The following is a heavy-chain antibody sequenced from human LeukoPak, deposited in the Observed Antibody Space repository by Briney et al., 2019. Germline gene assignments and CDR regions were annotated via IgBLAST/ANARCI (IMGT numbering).Heavy chain of an antibody. V-gene: IGHV1-8*01. D-gene: IGHD2-15*01. CDR2: MNPNSGNT. CDR1: GYTFTSYD. CDR3: ARGGGGSFYYYYYMDV. Sequence: ASVKVSCKASGYTFTSYDINWVRQATGQGLEWTGWMNPNSGNTGYAQKFQGRVTMPRNTSISTAYMELSSLRSEDTAVYYCARGGGGSFYYYYYMDVWGKGTTVTVSS. J-gene: IGHJ6*03.